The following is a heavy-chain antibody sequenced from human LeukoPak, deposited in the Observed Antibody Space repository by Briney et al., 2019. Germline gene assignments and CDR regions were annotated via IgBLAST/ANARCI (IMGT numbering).Heavy chain of an antibody. J-gene: IGHJ4*02. CDR1: GYTFSSYY. CDR2: INPSGGST. V-gene: IGHV1-46*01. D-gene: IGHD3-22*01. Sequence: GASVKVSCKASGYTFSSYYMHCVRQAPGQGLEWMGIINPSGGSTNYAQKFQGRVTMTRDTSTSTVYMELSSLRSEDTAVYYCAREYDSTSAFDYWGQGTLVTVSS. CDR3: AREYDSTSAFDY.